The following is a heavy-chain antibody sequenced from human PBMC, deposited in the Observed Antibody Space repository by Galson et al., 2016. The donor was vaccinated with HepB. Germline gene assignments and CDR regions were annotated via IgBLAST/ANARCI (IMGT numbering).Heavy chain of an antibody. CDR3: AREVGYSYVVTIHWFDP. Sequence: SLRLSCAASGFTFSSYGMHWVRQAPGKGLEWVAVIWYDGSNKNYADSVKGRFTISRDNSKNTVYLQMNSLRAEDTAVYYCAREVGYSYVVTIHWFDPWAQGTLVTVSS. CDR1: GFTFSSYG. CDR2: IWYDGSNK. V-gene: IGHV3-33*01. D-gene: IGHD5-18*01. J-gene: IGHJ5*02.